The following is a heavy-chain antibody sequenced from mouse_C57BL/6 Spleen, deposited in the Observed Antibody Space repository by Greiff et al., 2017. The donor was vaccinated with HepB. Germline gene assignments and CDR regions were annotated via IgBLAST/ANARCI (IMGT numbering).Heavy chain of an antibody. Sequence: QVQLQQPGAELVKPGASVKLSCKASGYTFTSYWMHWVKQRPGQGLEWIGMIHPNSGSTNYNEKFKSKASLTVDKSSSTAYMQLSSLTSEDSAVYYCARRGLSYAIDYWGQGTSVTVSS. D-gene: IGHD3-3*01. J-gene: IGHJ4*01. V-gene: IGHV1-64*01. CDR1: GYTFTSYW. CDR3: ARRGLSYAIDY. CDR2: IHPNSGST.